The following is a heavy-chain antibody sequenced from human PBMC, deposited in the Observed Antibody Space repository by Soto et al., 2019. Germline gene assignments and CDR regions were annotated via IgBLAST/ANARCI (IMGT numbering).Heavy chain of an antibody. J-gene: IGHJ6*02. CDR2: IYYSGST. D-gene: IGHD2-2*01. Sequence: QLQLQESGPRLVKPSETLSLTCSVSGGSISSSSYSWGWIRQPPGKGLEWIGTIYYSGSTHYNPSLKGRVAISADTPNNQLSLRLSSVTAADTAVYYCGRQPGHCGSTTCFGYYSVDVWVQGTTVTVS. CDR1: GGSISSSSYS. V-gene: IGHV4-39*01. CDR3: GRQPGHCGSTTCFGYYSVDV.